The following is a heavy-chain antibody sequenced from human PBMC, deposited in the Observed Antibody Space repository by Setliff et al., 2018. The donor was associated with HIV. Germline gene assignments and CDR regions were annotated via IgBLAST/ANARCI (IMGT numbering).Heavy chain of an antibody. V-gene: IGHV1-3*01. D-gene: IGHD7-27*01. Sequence: ASVKVSCKASGYTFTSYAMHWVRQAPGQRLEWMGWINAGKGDTKYSQKFQGRVTATTDTYASTAYMELSSLRSEDTAVYYCARDLPTPNWGFDYWGQGTLVTVSS. J-gene: IGHJ4*02. CDR2: INAGKGDT. CDR1: GYTFTSYA. CDR3: ARDLPTPNWGFDY.